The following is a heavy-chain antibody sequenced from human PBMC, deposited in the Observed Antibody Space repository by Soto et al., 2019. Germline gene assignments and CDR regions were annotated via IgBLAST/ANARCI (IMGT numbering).Heavy chain of an antibody. Sequence: GGSLRLSCAASGFTFSSYAMSWVRQAPGKGLEWVSAISGSGGSTYYADSVKGRFTISRDNSKNTLYLQMNSLRAEDTAVYYCAKNGGAVAGPLNHYYYYYMDVWGKGTTVTVSS. CDR3: AKNGGAVAGPLNHYYYYYMDV. CDR1: GFTFSSYA. J-gene: IGHJ6*03. CDR2: ISGSGGST. V-gene: IGHV3-23*01. D-gene: IGHD6-19*01.